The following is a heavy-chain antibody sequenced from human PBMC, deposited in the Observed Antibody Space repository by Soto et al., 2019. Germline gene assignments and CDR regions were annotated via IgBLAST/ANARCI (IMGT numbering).Heavy chain of an antibody. V-gene: IGHV4-59*01. D-gene: IGHD6-19*01. CDR3: ARVGSSGWSPDY. J-gene: IGHJ4*02. CDR1: GGSISGYY. CDR2: IFYSGVT. Sequence: PSETLSLTCTVSGGSISGYYWTWIRQPPGKGLGWIGYIFYSGVTNYNPSLKSQVTLSVDTSKNQFSLKLRSVTAADTAVYYCARVGSSGWSPDYWGRGTLVTVSS.